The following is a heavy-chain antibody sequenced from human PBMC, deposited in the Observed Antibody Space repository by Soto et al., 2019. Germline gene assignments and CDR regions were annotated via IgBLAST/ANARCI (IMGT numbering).Heavy chain of an antibody. Sequence: QVQLQESGPGLVKPSETLSLTCTVSGGSVSSGSYYWSWIRQPPGKGLEWSGYIYNSGSTNYNPSLTSRVTIPVDTANIQFSQTQSSVTAAVTAVYYWARGGDYYDRSGYPAPEYVQNWGQGTLVTVSS. J-gene: IGHJ1*01. CDR3: ARGGDYYDRSGYPAPEYVQN. D-gene: IGHD3-22*01. V-gene: IGHV4-61*01. CDR1: GGSVSSGSYY. CDR2: IYNSGST.